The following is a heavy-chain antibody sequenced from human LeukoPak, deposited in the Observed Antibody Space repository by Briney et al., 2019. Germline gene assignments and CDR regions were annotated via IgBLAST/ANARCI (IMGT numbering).Heavy chain of an antibody. Sequence: GGSLRLSCAASGFTFSSYRMSWVRQAPGKGLEWVANIKQDGSEKYYVDSVKGRFTISRDNAKNSLYLQMNSLRAEDTAVYYCARGPYSGYDGTYSSGWYFDYWGQGTLVTVSS. CDR3: ARGPYSGYDGTYSSGWYFDY. CDR2: IKQDGSEK. D-gene: IGHD5-12*01. V-gene: IGHV3-7*01. J-gene: IGHJ4*02. CDR1: GFTFSSYR.